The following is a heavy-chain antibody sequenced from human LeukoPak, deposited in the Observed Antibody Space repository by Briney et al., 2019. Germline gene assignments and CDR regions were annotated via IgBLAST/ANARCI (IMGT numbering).Heavy chain of an antibody. J-gene: IGHJ6*03. Sequence: GGSLRLSCAASGFTFSGSAMHWVRQASGKGLEWVGRIRSKANSYATAYAASVKGRFTISRDDSKNTAYLQMNSLKTEDTAVYYCTRGPPAGSYHYYYYMDVWGKGTTVTVSS. CDR1: GFTFSGSA. V-gene: IGHV3-73*01. CDR3: TRGPPAGSYHYYYYMDV. CDR2: IRSKANSYAT.